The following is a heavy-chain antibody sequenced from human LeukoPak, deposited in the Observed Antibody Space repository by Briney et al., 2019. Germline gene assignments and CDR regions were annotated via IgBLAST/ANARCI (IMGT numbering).Heavy chain of an antibody. CDR2: IRYDGSNK. CDR3: SRSYDFWRSNFGY. J-gene: IGHJ4*02. Sequence: GGSLRLSCAASGFTFSSYGMHWVRQAPGKGLEWVAFIRYDGSNKYYADSVKGRFTISRDNSKNTLYLQMNSLRAEDTAVYYCSRSYDFWRSNFGYWGQGTLVTVSS. CDR1: GFTFSSYG. V-gene: IGHV3-30*02. D-gene: IGHD3-3*01.